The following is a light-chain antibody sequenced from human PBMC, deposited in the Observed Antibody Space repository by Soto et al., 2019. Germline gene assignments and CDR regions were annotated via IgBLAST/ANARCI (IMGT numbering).Light chain of an antibody. CDR3: QQYGGSPFT. CDR2: RAS. V-gene: IGKV3-20*01. Sequence: EIVLTQSPGTLSLSPGERVTLSCRASQSVIDNYLAWFQQKPGQAPRLLIYRASSRATGIPDRFSGSGSGTDFALTISRLETEDFAVYYCQQYGGSPFTFGPGTKVDIK. J-gene: IGKJ3*01. CDR1: QSVIDNY.